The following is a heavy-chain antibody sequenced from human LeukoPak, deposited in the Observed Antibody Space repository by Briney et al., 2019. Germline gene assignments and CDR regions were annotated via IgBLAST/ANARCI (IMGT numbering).Heavy chain of an antibody. J-gene: IGHJ5*02. Sequence: GASVKVSCKASGYTFTSYYMHWVRQAPGQGLEWMGWISGDNGYTNYAQNFQGRVTMTTDTSTSTVYLELMRLRSDDTAVYYCARDPSGTSLTYFGPWGQGTLVTVSS. CDR1: GYTFTSYY. CDR3: ARDPSGTSLTYFGP. CDR2: ISGDNGYT. D-gene: IGHD2-2*01. V-gene: IGHV1-18*04.